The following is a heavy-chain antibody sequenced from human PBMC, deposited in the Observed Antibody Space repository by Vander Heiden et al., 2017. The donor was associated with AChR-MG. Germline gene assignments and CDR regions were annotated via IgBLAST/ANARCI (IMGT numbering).Heavy chain of an antibody. D-gene: IGHD3-10*01. Sequence: QVQLQQWGAGLLKPSETLSLTCAVYGGSFSGYYWSWIRQPPGKGLEWSGEINHSGSTNYNPSLKSRVTISVDTSKNQFSLKLSSVTAADTAVYYCARSSARPLRITMVRGGKNPTKYGMDVWGQGTTVTVSS. CDR2: INHSGST. V-gene: IGHV4-34*01. CDR1: GGSFSGYY. CDR3: ARSSARPLRITMVRGGKNPTKYGMDV. J-gene: IGHJ6*02.